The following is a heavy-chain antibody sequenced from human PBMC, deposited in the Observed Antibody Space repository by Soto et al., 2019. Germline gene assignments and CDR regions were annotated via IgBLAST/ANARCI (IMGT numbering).Heavy chain of an antibody. D-gene: IGHD3-22*01. CDR2: ISGSGGST. J-gene: IGHJ4*02. V-gene: IGHV3-23*01. CDR1: GFTFSSYA. CDR3: ARRNSSGYYYDFDY. Sequence: GGSLRLSXAASGFTFSSYAMSWVRQAPGKGLEWVSAISGSGGSTYYADSVKGRFTISRDNSKNTLYLQMNSLRAEDTAVYYCARRNSSGYYYDFDYWGQGTLVTVSS.